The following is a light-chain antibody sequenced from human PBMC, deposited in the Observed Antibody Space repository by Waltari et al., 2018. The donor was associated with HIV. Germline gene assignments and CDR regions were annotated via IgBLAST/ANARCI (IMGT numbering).Light chain of an antibody. J-gene: IGKJ4*02. Sequence: DIVMTQSPATLSVSPGERGTLSFRASENINTTLAWYQLKPGQAPRLLISGASTRATGIPARFSGSGSGTDFTLNIGTLQSEDFAVYYCQQYNKWPRTFGRGTKVEI. V-gene: IGKV3-15*01. CDR1: ENINTT. CDR2: GAS. CDR3: QQYNKWPRT.